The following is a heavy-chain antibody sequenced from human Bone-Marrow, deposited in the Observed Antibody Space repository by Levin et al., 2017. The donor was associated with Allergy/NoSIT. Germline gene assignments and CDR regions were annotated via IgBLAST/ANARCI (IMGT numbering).Heavy chain of an antibody. Sequence: ASVKVSCKVSGYTLTELSMHWVRQAPGKGLEWMGGFDPEHGETIYAQKFQGRVTMTEDTSTDTAYLELSGLRSADTAVYYCTTPSYSYASGTSRINWFDPWGQGTLVTVSS. CDR3: TTPSYSYASGTSRINWFDP. V-gene: IGHV1-24*01. CDR2: FDPEHGET. J-gene: IGHJ5*02. CDR1: GYTLTELS. D-gene: IGHD3-10*01.